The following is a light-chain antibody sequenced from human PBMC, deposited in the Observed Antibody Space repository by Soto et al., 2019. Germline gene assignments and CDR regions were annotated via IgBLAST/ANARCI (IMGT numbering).Light chain of an antibody. V-gene: IGKV3-15*01. Sequence: EIVMTQSPATLSVSPEERATLSCRASQSVSSNLAWYQQKPGQAPRLLIYGASTRATGIPARFSGSGSGTEFTLTISSLQSEDFAVYYCQQYNNWPRTFCQGTKVEIK. CDR3: QQYNNWPRT. CDR2: GAS. CDR1: QSVSSN. J-gene: IGKJ1*01.